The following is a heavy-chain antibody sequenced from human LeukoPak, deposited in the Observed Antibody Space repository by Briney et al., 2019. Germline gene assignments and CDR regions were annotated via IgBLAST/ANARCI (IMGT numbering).Heavy chain of an antibody. CDR3: ARSIDDSSGYYYGYHY. J-gene: IGHJ4*02. CDR2: ISSSSSYI. Sequence: GGSLRLSCAASGFTVSSNYMSWVRQAPGKGLEWVSSISSSSSYIYYADSVKGRFTISRDNAKNSLYLQMNSLRAEDTAVYYCARSIDDSSGYYYGYHYWGQGTLVTVSS. V-gene: IGHV3-21*01. CDR1: GFTVSSNY. D-gene: IGHD3-22*01.